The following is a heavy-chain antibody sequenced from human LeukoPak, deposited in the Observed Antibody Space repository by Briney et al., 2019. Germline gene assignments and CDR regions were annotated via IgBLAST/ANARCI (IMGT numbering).Heavy chain of an antibody. CDR3: ARHASGPGYSSSWYVAYYGMDV. J-gene: IGHJ6*02. CDR2: INRSGSP. D-gene: IGHD6-13*01. V-gene: IGHV4-34*01. CDR1: GGSFSGYY. Sequence: PSETLSLTCAVYGGSFSGYYWSWIRQPPGKGLEWIGEINRSGSPNYDPSLKSRVTISVDTSKNQFSLKLNSMSAADTAVYYCARHASGPGYSSSWYVAYYGMDVWGQGTTVTVSS.